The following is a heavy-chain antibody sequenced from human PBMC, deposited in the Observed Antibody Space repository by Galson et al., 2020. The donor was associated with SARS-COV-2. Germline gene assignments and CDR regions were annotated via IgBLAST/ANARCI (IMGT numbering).Heavy chain of an antibody. J-gene: IGHJ6*02. CDR1: GFTFSSYA. V-gene: IGHV3-23*01. CDR2: ISGSGGST. Sequence: GGSLRLSCAASGFTFSSYAMSWVRQAPGKGLEWVSAISGSGGSTYYADSVKGRFTISRDNSKNTLYLQMNSLRAEDTAVYYCAKDIAVAGIYGMDVWGQGTTVTVSS. CDR3: AKDIAVAGIYGMDV. D-gene: IGHD6-19*01.